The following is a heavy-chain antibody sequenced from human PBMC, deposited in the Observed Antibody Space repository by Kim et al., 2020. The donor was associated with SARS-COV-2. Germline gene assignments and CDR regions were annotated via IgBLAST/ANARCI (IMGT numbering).Heavy chain of an antibody. CDR3: ALHLGELSLFDY. CDR1: GYTFTGYY. CDR2: INPNSGGT. J-gene: IGHJ4*02. V-gene: IGHV1-2*06. D-gene: IGHD3-16*02. Sequence: ASVKVSCKASGYTFTGYYMHWVRQAPGQGLEWMGRINPNSGGTNYAQKFQGRATMTRDTSISTAYMELSRLRSDDTAVYYCALHLGELSLFDYWGQGTLVTVSS.